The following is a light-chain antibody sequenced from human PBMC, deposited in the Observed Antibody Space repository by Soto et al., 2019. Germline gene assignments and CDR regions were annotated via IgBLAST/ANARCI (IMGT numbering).Light chain of an antibody. CDR3: QQYNTYST. J-gene: IGKJ1*01. V-gene: IGKV1-5*01. CDR1: QCIRSR. Sequence: IQMTQSPSTLSACVGDRVTITFRASQCIRSRLAWYQHRPGKAPKLLIYDASSLESGVPSRFSGSGSGTEFTLTISSLHPDDFATYYCQQYNTYSTFGQGTKVDIK. CDR2: DAS.